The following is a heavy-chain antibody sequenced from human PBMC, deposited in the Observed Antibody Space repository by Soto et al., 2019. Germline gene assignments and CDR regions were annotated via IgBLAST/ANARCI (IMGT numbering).Heavy chain of an antibody. CDR3: ARSEWVITKKAYYYYYGMDV. J-gene: IGHJ6*02. V-gene: IGHV1-3*01. D-gene: IGHD3-22*01. Sequence: ASVKVSCKASGYTFTSYAMHWVRQAPGQRLEWMGWINAGNGNTKYSQKFQGRVTITRDTSASTAYMELSSLRSEDTAVYYCARSEWVITKKAYYYYYGMDVWGQGTTVTVSS. CDR2: INAGNGNT. CDR1: GYTFTSYA.